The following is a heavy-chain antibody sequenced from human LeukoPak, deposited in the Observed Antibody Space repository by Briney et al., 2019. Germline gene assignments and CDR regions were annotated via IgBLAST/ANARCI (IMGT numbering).Heavy chain of an antibody. CDR1: GFTFDDYG. J-gene: IGHJ6*02. Sequence: GVSLRLSCAASGFTFDDYGMSWVRQAPGKGLEWVSGINWNGGSTGYADSVKGRFTISRDNAKNSLYLRMNSLRAEDTALYYCARDVLLWFGGTRNYGMDVWGQGTTVTVSS. CDR3: ARDVLLWFGGTRNYGMDV. V-gene: IGHV3-20*04. CDR2: INWNGGST. D-gene: IGHD3-10*01.